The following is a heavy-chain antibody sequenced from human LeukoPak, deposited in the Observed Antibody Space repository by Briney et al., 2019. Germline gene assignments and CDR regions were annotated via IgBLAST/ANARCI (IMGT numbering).Heavy chain of an antibody. V-gene: IGHV1-69*04. CDR1: GGTFSSYA. D-gene: IGHD3-10*01. CDR2: SFSILGIS. J-gene: IGHJ6*01. Sequence: SVKVSCQACGGTFSSYAISWVRQAPGQGLEWMGRSFSILGISNYAQKFQGRGTITADTSTSTAYMALSSRRSADTAVYSCARGYYGSGTYSFDYYYGMDVSGQGTTVTASS. CDR3: ARGYYGSGTYSFDYYYGMDV.